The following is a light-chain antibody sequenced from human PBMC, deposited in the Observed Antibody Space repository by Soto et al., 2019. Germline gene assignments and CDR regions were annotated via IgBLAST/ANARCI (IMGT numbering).Light chain of an antibody. CDR2: GVS. V-gene: IGKV3-20*01. CDR3: QHYKMYSPWT. Sequence: EIVLTQSPGTLSLSPGERATLSCRASQSISSSYFAWYQQKPGQAPRLLVYGVSSRATGIPDRFSGSGSGTEFTLTISDLQPGDFATYYCQHYKMYSPWTFGQGTKVDIK. CDR1: QSISSSY. J-gene: IGKJ1*01.